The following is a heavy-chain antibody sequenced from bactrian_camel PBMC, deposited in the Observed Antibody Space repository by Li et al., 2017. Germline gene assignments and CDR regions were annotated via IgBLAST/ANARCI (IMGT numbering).Heavy chain of an antibody. CDR3: SAERFRPIDCGSALIDVNFGY. V-gene: IGHV3S40*01. CDR2: ISTDGGRF. J-gene: IGHJ6*01. D-gene: IGHD1*01. Sequence: DVQLVESGGGSVQTGGSLSLVCTASNYTDSRLAMGWFRQANEREGVAAISTDGGRFFYADSVKGRFTISQDSAKSTVSLQMNSLNPDDTAMCYCSAERFRPIDCGSALIDVNFGYWGKGTQVTVS. CDR1: NYTDSRLA.